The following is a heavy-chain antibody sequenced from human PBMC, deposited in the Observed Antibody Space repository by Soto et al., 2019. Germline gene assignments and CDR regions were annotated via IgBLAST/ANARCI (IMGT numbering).Heavy chain of an antibody. Sequence: SLRLSCAASGFTFNTYAMHWVRQAPGKGLEWVALISYDGSNKYYADSVKGRFTISRDNSKNTLYLQMNSLRADDTAIYYCARDRSMIVVVPGYWGQGTLVTVS. CDR3: ARDRSMIVVVPGY. D-gene: IGHD3-22*01. V-gene: IGHV3-30-3*01. CDR1: GFTFNTYA. J-gene: IGHJ4*02. CDR2: ISYDGSNK.